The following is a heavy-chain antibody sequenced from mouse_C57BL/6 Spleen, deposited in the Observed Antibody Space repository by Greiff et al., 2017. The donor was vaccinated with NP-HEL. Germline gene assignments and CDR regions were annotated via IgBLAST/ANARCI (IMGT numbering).Heavy chain of an antibody. D-gene: IGHD3-3*01. J-gene: IGHJ3*01. CDR3: VRGLGGFAY. CDR1: GFSFNTYA. V-gene: IGHV10-1*01. Sequence: EVMLVESGGGLVQPKGSLKLSCAASGFSFNTYAMNWVRQAPGKGLEWVARIRSKSNNYATYYDDSVKDRFTISRDDSESMLYLQMKNLKTEDTAMYYCVRGLGGFAYWGQGTLVTVSA. CDR2: IRSKSNNYAT.